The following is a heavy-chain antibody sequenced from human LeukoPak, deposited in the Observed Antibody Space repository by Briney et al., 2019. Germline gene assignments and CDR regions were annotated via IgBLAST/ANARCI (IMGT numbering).Heavy chain of an antibody. D-gene: IGHD6-13*01. CDR2: INPNSGGT. CDR3: ARGSSSWYSGYYYMDV. CDR1: GYTFTGYY. V-gene: IGHV1-2*06. J-gene: IGHJ6*03. Sequence: ASVKVSCKASGYTFTGYYMHWVRQAPGQGLEWMGRINPNSGGTNYAQKFQGRVTMTRDTPISTAYMELSRLRSDDTAVYYCARGSSSWYSGYYYMDVWGKGTTVTVSS.